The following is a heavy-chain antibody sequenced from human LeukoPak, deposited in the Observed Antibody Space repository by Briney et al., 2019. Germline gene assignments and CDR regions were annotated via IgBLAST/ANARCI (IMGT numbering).Heavy chain of an antibody. J-gene: IGHJ4*02. CDR1: GGSISSYY. CDR3: ASYIGGWSFNA. D-gene: IGHD6-19*01. V-gene: IGHV4-59*01. CDR2: IYYSGST. Sequence: SETLSLTCTVSGGSISSYYWSWIRQPPGKGLEWIGYIYYSGSTNYNPSLKSRVTISVDTSKNQFSLKLSSVTAADTAVYYCASYIGGWSFNAWGQGTPVTVSS.